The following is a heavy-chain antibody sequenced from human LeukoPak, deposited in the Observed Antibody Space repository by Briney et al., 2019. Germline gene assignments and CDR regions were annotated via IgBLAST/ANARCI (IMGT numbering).Heavy chain of an antibody. J-gene: IGHJ6*04. CDR3: ARDAHGSGSYYTYGMDV. V-gene: IGHV5-51*01. CDR1: GYSFTSYW. CDR2: VYPGDSDT. Sequence: GESLKISCKGSGYSFTSYWIGWVRQMPGKGLEWMGIVYPGDSDTRYSPSFQGQVTISADKSISTAYLQWSSLKASDTAMYYCARDAHGSGSYYTYGMDVWGKGTTVTVSS. D-gene: IGHD3-10*01.